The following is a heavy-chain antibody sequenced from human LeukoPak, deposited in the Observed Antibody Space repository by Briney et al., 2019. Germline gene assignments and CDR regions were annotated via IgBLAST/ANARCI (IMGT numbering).Heavy chain of an antibody. CDR1: GGSISSYY. CDR3: ASILDGMDV. CDR2: IYYTGTT. J-gene: IGHJ6*02. Sequence: SETLSLTCTVSGGSISSYYWSWIRQPPGKGLEWIGYIYYTGTTNYNPSLKNRVTISADTSKNQFSLKLNSVTAADTAVYYCASILDGMDVWGQGTKVSVSS. V-gene: IGHV4-59*08.